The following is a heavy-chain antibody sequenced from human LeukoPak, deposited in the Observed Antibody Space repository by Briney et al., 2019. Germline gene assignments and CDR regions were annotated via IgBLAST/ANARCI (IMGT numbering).Heavy chain of an antibody. D-gene: IGHD5-12*01. CDR3: ARASGYSGYDPFDY. CDR1: GFTFGGYA. CDR2: ISYSGDAT. V-gene: IGHV3-23*01. Sequence: GGSLRLSCAASGFTFGGYAMSWVRQAPGKGLEWVSAISYSGDATYYADSVKGRFTISRDNSKNTLYLQMNTLRAEDTAVYYCARASGYSGYDPFDYWGQGTLVTVSS. J-gene: IGHJ4*02.